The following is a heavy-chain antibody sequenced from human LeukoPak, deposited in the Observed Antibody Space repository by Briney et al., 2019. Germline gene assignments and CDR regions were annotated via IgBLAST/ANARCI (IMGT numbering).Heavy chain of an antibody. J-gene: IGHJ3*02. CDR1: GFTFSSYG. CDR2: IRYDGNNK. CDR3: AKNMVRGVMSYAFDI. D-gene: IGHD3-10*01. V-gene: IGHV3-30*02. Sequence: GGSLRLSCAASGFTFSSYGMHWFRQAPGKGLEWVAFIRYDGNNKYYADSVKGRFTISRDNSKNTLYLQMNSLRAEDTAVYYCAKNMVRGVMSYAFDIWGQGTMVTVSS.